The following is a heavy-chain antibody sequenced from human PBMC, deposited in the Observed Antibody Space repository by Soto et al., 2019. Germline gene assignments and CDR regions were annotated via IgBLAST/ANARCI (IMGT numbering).Heavy chain of an antibody. CDR1: GFTFSSYA. Sequence: EVQLLESGGGLVQPGGSLRLSCAASGFTFSSYAMSWVRQAPGKGLEWVSAISGSGGSTYYADSVKGRFTISRDNSKNRLYLQMNSLRAEDTAVYYCAKDLWFGELAPFDYWGQGTLVTVS. V-gene: IGHV3-23*01. CDR3: AKDLWFGELAPFDY. J-gene: IGHJ4*02. CDR2: ISGSGGST. D-gene: IGHD3-10*01.